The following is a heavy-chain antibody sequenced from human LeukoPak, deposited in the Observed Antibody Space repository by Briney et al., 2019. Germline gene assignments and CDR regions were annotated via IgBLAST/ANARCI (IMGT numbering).Heavy chain of an antibody. D-gene: IGHD1-26*01. Sequence: RGGSLRLSCAASGFTFSSYGMSWVRQAPGKGLEWVSAISGSGGSTYYADSVKGRFTISRDNSKNTLYLQLNSLTAEDTAVYYCAKGPRIVGGTIDYFDYWGQGTLVTVSS. J-gene: IGHJ4*02. CDR2: ISGSGGST. CDR3: AKGPRIVGGTIDYFDY. V-gene: IGHV3-23*01. CDR1: GFTFSSYG.